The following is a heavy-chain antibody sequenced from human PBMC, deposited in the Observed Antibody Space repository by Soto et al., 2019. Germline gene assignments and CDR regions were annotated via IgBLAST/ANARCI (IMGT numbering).Heavy chain of an antibody. CDR2: ISYDGSNK. Sequence: QVQLVESGGGVVQPGRSLKFSCEASGFTFSSYGMHWVRQAPGKGLEWVTVISYDGSNKYYVDSVKGRFTISRDNSKNTLYLQMNSLRAEDTAVYYCAKDRHDYSNYFDHWGQGTLVTVSS. D-gene: IGHD4-4*01. CDR3: AKDRHDYSNYFDH. V-gene: IGHV3-30*18. CDR1: GFTFSSYG. J-gene: IGHJ4*02.